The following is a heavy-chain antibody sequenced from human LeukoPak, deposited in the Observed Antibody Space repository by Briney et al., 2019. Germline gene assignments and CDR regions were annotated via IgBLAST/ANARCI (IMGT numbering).Heavy chain of an antibody. D-gene: IGHD5-12*01. CDR1: GYTFTGYY. CDR3: ARGRIVATYYYYGMDV. Sequence: ASVKVSCKASGYTFTGYYMHWVRQAPGQGLEWMGWINPNSGGTNYAQKFQGWVTMTRDTSISTAYMELSGLRSDDTAVYYCARGRIVATYYYYGMDVWGQGTTVTVSS. V-gene: IGHV1-2*04. J-gene: IGHJ6*02. CDR2: INPNSGGT.